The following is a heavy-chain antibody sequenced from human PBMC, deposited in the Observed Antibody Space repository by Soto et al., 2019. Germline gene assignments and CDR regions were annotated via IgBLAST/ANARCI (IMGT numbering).Heavy chain of an antibody. CDR1: GFTFSSYG. CDR2: ISYDGSNK. CDR3: AKIRTSGFVAQPYYYYYYMDV. Sequence: GGSLRLSCAASGFTFSSYGMHWVRQAPGKGLEWVAVISYDGSNKYYADSVKGRFTISRDNSKNTLYLQMNSLRAEDTAVYYCAKIRTSGFVAQPYYYYYYMDVWGKGTTVTVSS. J-gene: IGHJ6*03. D-gene: IGHD2-21*01. V-gene: IGHV3-30*18.